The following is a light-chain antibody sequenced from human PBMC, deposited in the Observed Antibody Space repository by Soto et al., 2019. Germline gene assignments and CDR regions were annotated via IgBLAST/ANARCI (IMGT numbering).Light chain of an antibody. CDR1: SSNVGAYNY. V-gene: IGLV2-8*01. Sequence: QSVLTQPPSASGSPGQSVTISCTGTSSNVGAYNYVSWYQQHPGKAPKLMIYEVTKRPSGVPDRFSGSKSGNTASLTVSGLQAEDEVDYYCTSYVGNDIWVFGGGTKVTVL. J-gene: IGLJ3*02. CDR2: EVT. CDR3: TSYVGNDIWV.